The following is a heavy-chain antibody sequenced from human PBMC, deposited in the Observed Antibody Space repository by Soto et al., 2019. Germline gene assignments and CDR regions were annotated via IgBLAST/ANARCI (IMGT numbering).Heavy chain of an antibody. CDR1: GCTFTGYY. Sequence: ASVKVSCKACGCTFTGYYMHWVRQAPGQGLEWMGWINPNSGGTNYAQKFQGRVTMTRDTSISTAYMELSRLRSDDTAVYYCARGRRLAAAGTPDPWGQGTLVTVSS. J-gene: IGHJ5*02. CDR3: ARGRRLAAAGTPDP. V-gene: IGHV1-2*02. D-gene: IGHD6-13*01. CDR2: INPNSGGT.